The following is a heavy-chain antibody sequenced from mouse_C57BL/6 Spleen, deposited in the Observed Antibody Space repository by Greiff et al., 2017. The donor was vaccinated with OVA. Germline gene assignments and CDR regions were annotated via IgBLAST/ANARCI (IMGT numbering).Heavy chain of an antibody. V-gene: IGHV1-55*01. D-gene: IGHD3-2*02. J-gene: IGHJ3*01. Sequence: QVQLQQPGAELVKPGASVKMSCKASGYTFTSYWITWVKQRPGQGLEWIGDIYPGSGSTNYNEKFKSKATLTVDTSSSTAYMQLSSLTSEDSAFYYCARSRQLRLRAWFADWGQGTLVTVSA. CDR1: GYTFTSYW. CDR3: ARSRQLRLRAWFAD. CDR2: IYPGSGST.